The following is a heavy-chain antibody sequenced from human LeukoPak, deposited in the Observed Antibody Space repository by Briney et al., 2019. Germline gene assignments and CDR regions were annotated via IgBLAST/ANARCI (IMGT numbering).Heavy chain of an antibody. CDR2: IYPRDGST. J-gene: IGHJ4*02. CDR3: ARDQEAFDY. CDR1: GYTFTSYD. Sequence: ASVKVSCKASGYTFTSYDISWVRQATGQGLEWMGMIYPRDGSTSYAQKFQGRVTVTRDTSTSTVHMELSGLRSEDTAVYYCARDQEAFDYWGQGTLVTVSS. V-gene: IGHV1-46*01.